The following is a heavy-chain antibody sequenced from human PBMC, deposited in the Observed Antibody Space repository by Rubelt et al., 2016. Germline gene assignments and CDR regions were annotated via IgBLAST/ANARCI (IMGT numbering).Heavy chain of an antibody. J-gene: IGHJ6*02. Sequence: GKGLEWIGYIYYSGSTNYNPSLKSRVTISADASKNQFSLKLSSVTAADTAVYYCARHVSSGWYYYYGMDVWGQGTTVTVSS. D-gene: IGHD6-19*01. CDR2: IYYSGST. CDR3: ARHVSSGWYYYYGMDV. V-gene: IGHV4-59*08.